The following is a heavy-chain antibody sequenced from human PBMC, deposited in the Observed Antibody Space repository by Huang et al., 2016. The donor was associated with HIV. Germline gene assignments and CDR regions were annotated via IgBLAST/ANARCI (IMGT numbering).Heavy chain of an antibody. CDR3: ATLPPVNYRRSGGRVRDY. CDR2: MNPNSGKT. J-gene: IGHJ4*02. V-gene: IGHV1-8*01. D-gene: IGHD2-15*01. Sequence: QVQLVQSGAEVKKPGASVKVSCKASGYTFSNYDINWVRQAPGQGLEWMGWMNPNSGKTGYARKCQGRVTMTRSTSISTAYMELSRLRFEDTAVYYCATLPPVNYRRSGGRVRDYWGQGSLVTVSS. CDR1: GYTFSNYD.